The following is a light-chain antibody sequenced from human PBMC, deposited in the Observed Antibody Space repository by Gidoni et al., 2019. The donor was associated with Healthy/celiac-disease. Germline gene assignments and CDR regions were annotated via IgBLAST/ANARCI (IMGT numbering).Light chain of an antibody. J-gene: IGLJ1*01. CDR2: GNT. V-gene: IGLV1-40*01. CDR3: QSYDNSLSGSNV. Sequence: QSVLTQPPSVSGPPGQRVTISCTGTSSTIGAGYDVHWYQQLPGTAPKLLIYGNTNRPSGVPDRFSGSKSGTSASRAITGLQAEDEADYYCQSYDNSLSGSNVFGIGTKVTVL. CDR1: SSTIGAGYD.